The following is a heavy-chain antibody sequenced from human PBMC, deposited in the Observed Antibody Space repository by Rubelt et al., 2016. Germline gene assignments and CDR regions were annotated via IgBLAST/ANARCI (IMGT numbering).Heavy chain of an antibody. J-gene: IGHJ4*02. CDR2: IYYSGST. CDR3: ARGGFRLGYYGSGSYVAPYYFDY. D-gene: IGHD3-10*01. Sequence: GLEWIGYIYYSGSTYYNPSLKSRVTISVDTSKNQFSLKLSSVTAADTAVYYCARGGFRLGYYGSGSYVAPYYFDYWGQGTLVTVSS. V-gene: IGHV4-30-2*04.